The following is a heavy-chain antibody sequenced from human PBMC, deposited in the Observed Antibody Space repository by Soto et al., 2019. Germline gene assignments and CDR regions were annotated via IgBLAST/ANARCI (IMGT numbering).Heavy chain of an antibody. CDR1: GYSFTNYW. Sequence: EVQLVQSGAEVKKPGESLKISCKVSGYSFTNYWIGWVRQLPGKGLEWMGTIYPGDSDTKYSQSFRGQVTISADNSISTAYLQWSSLKASDTAVYYCARPTTASLYFDYWGQGTLVTVSS. V-gene: IGHV5-51*01. CDR2: IYPGDSDT. D-gene: IGHD5-12*01. J-gene: IGHJ4*02. CDR3: ARPTTASLYFDY.